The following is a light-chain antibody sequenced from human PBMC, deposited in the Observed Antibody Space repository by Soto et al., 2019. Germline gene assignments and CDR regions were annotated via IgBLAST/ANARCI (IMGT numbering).Light chain of an antibody. CDR2: DTT. V-gene: IGLV7-46*01. CDR3: LLSYSGTNWV. CDR1: TGAVTSGNY. J-gene: IGLJ3*02. Sequence: QSVVTQEPSLTVSPGWTVTLTCGSSTGAVTSGNYPYWFQKKPGQAPRTLIYDTTNKQSWTPARFSGSLLGGKAALTLAGAQTDDEADYYCLLSYSGTNWVFGGGTKVTVL.